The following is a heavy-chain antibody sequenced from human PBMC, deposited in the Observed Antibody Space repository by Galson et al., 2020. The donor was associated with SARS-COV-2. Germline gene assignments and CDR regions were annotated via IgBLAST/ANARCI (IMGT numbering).Heavy chain of an antibody. CDR1: GFTFSNHW. CDR3: VRMDGISGMADYHFYGMDV. Sequence: GGYLRLSCVASGFTFSNHWMHWVRQAPGKGLVWVSRMNRDGSGTDYADSVEGRFTISRDNAKKMVYLQMNSLRVEDTAVYYCVRMDGISGMADYHFYGMDVWGQGTTVTVSS. D-gene: IGHD1-20*01. CDR2: MNRDGSGT. J-gene: IGHJ6*02. V-gene: IGHV3-74*01.